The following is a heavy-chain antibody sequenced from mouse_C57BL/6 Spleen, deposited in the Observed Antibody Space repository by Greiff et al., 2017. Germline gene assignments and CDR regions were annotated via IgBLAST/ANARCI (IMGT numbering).Heavy chain of an antibody. CDR1: GFTFSDYG. CDR2: ISSGSSTI. Sequence: EVQRVESGGGLVKPGGSLKLSCAASGFTFSDYGMHWVRQAPEKGLEWVAYISSGSSTIYYADTVKGRFTISRDNAKNTLFLKMTSLGSEDTAMYYCARRPSYWYFDVWGTGTTVTVSS. D-gene: IGHD2-10*02. CDR3: ARRPSYWYFDV. V-gene: IGHV5-17*01. J-gene: IGHJ1*03.